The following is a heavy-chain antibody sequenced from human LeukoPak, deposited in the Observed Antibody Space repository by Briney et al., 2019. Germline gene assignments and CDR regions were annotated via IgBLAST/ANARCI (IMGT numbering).Heavy chain of an antibody. CDR2: IYSGGST. J-gene: IGHJ1*01. CDR3: ARVQVAGTPKYFQH. CDR1: GFTVSSNY. D-gene: IGHD6-19*01. V-gene: IGHV3-53*01. Sequence: GGSLRLSCAASGFTVSSNYMSWVRQAPGKGLEWVSVIYSGGSTYYADSVKGRFTIFCDNSKNTLYLQMNSLRAEDTAVYYCARVQVAGTPKYFQHWGQGTLVSVSS.